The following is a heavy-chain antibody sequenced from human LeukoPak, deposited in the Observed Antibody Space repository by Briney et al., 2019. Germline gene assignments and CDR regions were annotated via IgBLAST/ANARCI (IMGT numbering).Heavy chain of an antibody. CDR2: MNPNSGNT. V-gene: IGHV1-8*03. CDR1: GYTFTSYD. J-gene: IGHJ6*03. Sequence: ASVKVSCKASGYTFTSYDINWVRQATGQGLEWMGWMNPNSGNTGYAQKFQGRVTITRNTSISTAYMELSSLRSEDTAVYCCARGPYCSGGSCYPGVNYYMDVWGKGTTVTVSS. D-gene: IGHD2-15*01. CDR3: ARGPYCSGGSCYPGVNYYMDV.